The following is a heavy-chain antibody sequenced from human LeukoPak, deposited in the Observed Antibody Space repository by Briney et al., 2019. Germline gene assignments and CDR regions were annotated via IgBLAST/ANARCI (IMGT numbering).Heavy chain of an antibody. CDR2: ISYDGSNK. CDR1: GFTFSSYG. J-gene: IGHJ6*02. Sequence: GGSLRLSCAASGFTFSSYGMHRVRQAPGKGLEWVAVISYDGSNKYYADSVKGRFTISRDNSKNTLYLQMNSLRAEDTAVYYCAKVTGELLADYYYGMDVWGQGTTVTVSS. D-gene: IGHD1-26*01. V-gene: IGHV3-30*18. CDR3: AKVTGELLADYYYGMDV.